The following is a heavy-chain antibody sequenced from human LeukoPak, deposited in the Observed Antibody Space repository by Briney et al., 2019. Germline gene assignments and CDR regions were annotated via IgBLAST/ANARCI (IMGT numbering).Heavy chain of an antibody. CDR1: GFSFSTYA. V-gene: IGHV3-23*01. J-gene: IGHJ4*02. D-gene: IGHD3-22*01. CDR3: AKSKNYYGPFDY. Sequence: GRSLRLSCAASGFSFSTYAMSWVRQAPGKGLEWVSGIRGSGASTYYADSVKGRFTISRDNSKNTLYLQMNSLRAEDTAIYYCAKSKNYYGPFDYWGQGTLVTVSS. CDR2: IRGSGAST.